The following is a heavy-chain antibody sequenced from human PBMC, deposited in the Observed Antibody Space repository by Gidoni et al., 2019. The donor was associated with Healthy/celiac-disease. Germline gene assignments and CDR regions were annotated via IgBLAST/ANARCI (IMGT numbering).Heavy chain of an antibody. CDR2: GIPIFGTA. Sequence: QVQLVQSGAEVKKPGSSVKVSCQASGGTFSSYAISWVRQAPGQGLEWMGGGIPIFGTANYAQKFQGRVTITADESTSTAYMELSSLRSEDTAVYYCARHYYDSSRDYYYYMDVWGKGTTVTVSS. J-gene: IGHJ6*03. D-gene: IGHD3-22*01. CDR3: ARHYYDSSRDYYYYMDV. CDR1: GGTFSSYA. V-gene: IGHV1-69*01.